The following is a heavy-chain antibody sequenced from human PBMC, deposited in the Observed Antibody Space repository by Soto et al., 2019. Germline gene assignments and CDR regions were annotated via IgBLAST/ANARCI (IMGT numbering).Heavy chain of an antibody. CDR2: MYDSGST. CDR1: GGSISDYY. Sequence: SEPMSLTCTVAGGSISDYYGSWIRQPPGKGLEWIGYMYDSGSTRYNPSLNSRVTISVDTSKNQFSLNLRFVTAADKAVYYCARNMAYWGQGTLVTVSS. D-gene: IGHD3-10*01. CDR3: ARNMAY. J-gene: IGHJ4*02. V-gene: IGHV4-4*09.